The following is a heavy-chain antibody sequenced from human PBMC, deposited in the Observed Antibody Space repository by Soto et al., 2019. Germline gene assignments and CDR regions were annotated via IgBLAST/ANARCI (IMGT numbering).Heavy chain of an antibody. CDR2: IYSSGTT. J-gene: IGHJ5*02. V-gene: IGHV4-4*07. Sequence: SETLSLTCTVSGISIDNYYWSWVRQSAGKGLEWIGRIYSSGTTNYDPSLKSRVTRSVDMSKSQFSLNVRSVTAADTAVYYCLRDVVGSGWFAPCGQGTLVPVSS. CDR1: GISIDNYY. CDR3: LRDVVGSGWFAP. D-gene: IGHD3-10*01.